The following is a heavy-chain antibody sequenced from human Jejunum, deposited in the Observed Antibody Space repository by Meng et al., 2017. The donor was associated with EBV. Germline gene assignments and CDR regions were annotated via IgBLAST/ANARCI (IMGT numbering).Heavy chain of an antibody. Sequence: GDLVESGGGLVQPGGSLRLSCVGSGYTFSNYWMHWVRQTPGKGLVWVSRINEDGTHTDYADSVKGRFTISRDNAKNTLTLQMNSLRVEDTAVYYCSRDLRGPLDYWGQGTLVTVSS. D-gene: IGHD3-16*01. CDR1: GYTFSNYW. CDR3: SRDLRGPLDY. J-gene: IGHJ4*02. V-gene: IGHV3-74*01. CDR2: INEDGTHT.